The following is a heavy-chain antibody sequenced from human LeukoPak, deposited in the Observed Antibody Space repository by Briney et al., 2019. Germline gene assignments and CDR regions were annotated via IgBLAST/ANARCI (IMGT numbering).Heavy chain of an antibody. D-gene: IGHD3-9*01. Sequence: SETLSLTCAVYGGSFSGYYWSWIRQPPGKGLEWIGEINHSGSTNYNPSLKSRVTISVDTSKNQFSLKLSSVTAADTAVYYCARGRLRYFDWSSYYFDYWGQGTLVTVSS. J-gene: IGHJ4*02. CDR1: GGSFSGYY. CDR3: ARGRLRYFDWSSYYFDY. CDR2: INHSGST. V-gene: IGHV4-34*01.